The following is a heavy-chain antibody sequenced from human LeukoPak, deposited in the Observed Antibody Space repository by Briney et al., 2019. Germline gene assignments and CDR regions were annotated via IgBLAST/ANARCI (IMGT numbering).Heavy chain of an antibody. CDR1: GGSISSYY. CDR3: ARQEGTEDY. V-gene: IGHV4-34*01. J-gene: IGHJ4*02. CDR2: INHSGST. D-gene: IGHD2-8*02. Sequence: SETLSLTCTVSGGSISSYYWSWIRQPPGKGLEWIGEINHSGSTNYNPSLKSRVTISVDASKNQFSLKLTSVTAADTAVYYCARQEGTEDYWGQGTLVTVSS.